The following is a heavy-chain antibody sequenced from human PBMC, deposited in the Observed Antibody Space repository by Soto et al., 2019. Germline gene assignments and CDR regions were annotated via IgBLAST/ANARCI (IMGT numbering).Heavy chain of an antibody. D-gene: IGHD7-27*01. Sequence: QVQLVQSGAEVKKPGASVKVSCKASGYTFTSYAMHWVRQAPGQRLEWMGWINAGNGNTKYSQKFQGRVTITRDTSASTAYMELSSLRSEYTAVYYCARVPPTILTFDPWGQGTLVTVSS. J-gene: IGHJ5*02. V-gene: IGHV1-3*01. CDR2: INAGNGNT. CDR3: ARVPPTILTFDP. CDR1: GYTFTSYA.